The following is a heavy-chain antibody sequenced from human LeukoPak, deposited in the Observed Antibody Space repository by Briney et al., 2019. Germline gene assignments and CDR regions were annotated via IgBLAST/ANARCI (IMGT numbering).Heavy chain of an antibody. CDR3: ARERVGITIFGVVIAHFDY. CDR1: GGSISSYY. V-gene: IGHV4-59*01. D-gene: IGHD3-3*01. J-gene: IGHJ4*02. Sequence: PSETLSLTCTVSGGSISSYYWSWIRQPPGKGLEWIGYIYYSGSTNYNPSLKSRVTISVDTSKNQFSLKLSSVTAADTAVYYCARERVGITIFGVVIAHFDYWGQGTLVTVSS. CDR2: IYYSGST.